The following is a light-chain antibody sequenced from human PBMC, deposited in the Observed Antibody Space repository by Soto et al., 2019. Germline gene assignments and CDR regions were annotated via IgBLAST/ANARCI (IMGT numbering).Light chain of an antibody. Sequence: EIVLTQSPATLSLSPGERATLSCRASQSVSSYLAWYQQKPGQAPRLLIYDASNRATGIPARFSGSGSGTDFTLTISSLEPEDFAVYYCQQRSNWPRVRITFGQGTRLEIK. CDR2: DAS. J-gene: IGKJ5*01. CDR3: QQRSNWPRVRIT. CDR1: QSVSSY. V-gene: IGKV3-11*01.